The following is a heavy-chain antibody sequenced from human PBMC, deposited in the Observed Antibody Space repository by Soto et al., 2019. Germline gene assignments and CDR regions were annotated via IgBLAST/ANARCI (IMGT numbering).Heavy chain of an antibody. D-gene: IGHD3-3*01. V-gene: IGHV4-31*03. J-gene: IGHJ4*02. CDR2: ISYSGST. CDR1: GASISNAGYY. CDR3: TRGGYDFLYPAY. Sequence: QVQLQESGPGLVKPSQTLSLTCTVSGASISNAGYYWNWIRQRPGKGLEWIGYISYSGSTYYNPSLKSRLTISIDTSKSQFSLSLNSVTAADTAVYYCTRGGYDFLYPAYWGQGALVTVSS.